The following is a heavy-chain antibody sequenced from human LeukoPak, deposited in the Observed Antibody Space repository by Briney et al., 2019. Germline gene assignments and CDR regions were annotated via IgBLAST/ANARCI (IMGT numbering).Heavy chain of an antibody. Sequence: ASVKVSCKTSGYTFTGYYMHWVRQAPGQGLEWMGRINPNSGGTNYAQKFQGRDTITRDTSISTAYMELRSLRSDDTAVYYCAREYSGTTGADYWGQGTLVTVSS. CDR3: AREYSGTTGADY. J-gene: IGHJ4*02. V-gene: IGHV1-2*06. CDR1: GYTFTGYY. D-gene: IGHD1-26*01. CDR2: INPNSGGT.